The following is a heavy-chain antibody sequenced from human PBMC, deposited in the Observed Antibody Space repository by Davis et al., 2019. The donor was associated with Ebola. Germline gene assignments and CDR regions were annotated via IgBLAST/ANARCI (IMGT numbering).Heavy chain of an antibody. CDR3: ARFSRGELENY. Sequence: GGSLRLSCAVSGFTFSSYWMTWVRLAPGKGLEWVANIRQDGSDKQYVGSVEGRFTISRDNAKNSLYLQMNSLRVEDTGVYYCARFSRGELENYWGQGTLVTVSS. CDR1: GFTFSSYW. V-gene: IGHV3-7*01. CDR2: IRQDGSDK. D-gene: IGHD3-10*01. J-gene: IGHJ4*02.